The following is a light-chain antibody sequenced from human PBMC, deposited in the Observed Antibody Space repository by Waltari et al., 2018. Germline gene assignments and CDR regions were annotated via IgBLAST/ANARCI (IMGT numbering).Light chain of an antibody. CDR1: QSLLQTTGSKY. J-gene: IGKJ4*01. CDR2: LGS. V-gene: IGKV2-28*01. CDR3: MQELETPPT. Sequence: EIVMTQSPLSLPVTPGEPASISCTSSQSLLQTTGSKYLDWYLQKPGQSPQLLIYLGSNRASGVPDMFSGSGSDTDFTLKIRRVEAEDVGVYYCMQELETPPTFGGGTKVEI.